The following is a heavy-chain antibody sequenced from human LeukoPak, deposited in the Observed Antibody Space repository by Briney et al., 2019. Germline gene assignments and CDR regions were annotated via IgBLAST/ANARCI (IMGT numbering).Heavy chain of an antibody. V-gene: IGHV3-33*01. D-gene: IGHD3-16*02. CDR3: ARDYRYDY. CDR2: IRYDGSTQ. Sequence: PGGSLRLSCAAPGFSFASYGMHWVRQAPGKGLEWAAVIRYDGSTQYYGDSMKGRFTISRDNSKKILYLQMNSLRAEDTAMYYCARDYRYDYWGQGTLVTVSS. J-gene: IGHJ4*02. CDR1: GFSFASYG.